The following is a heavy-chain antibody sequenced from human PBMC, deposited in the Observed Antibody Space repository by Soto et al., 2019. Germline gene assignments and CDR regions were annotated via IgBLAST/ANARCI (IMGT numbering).Heavy chain of an antibody. V-gene: IGHV3-30*18. CDR2: ISYEGSYK. D-gene: IGHD3-16*01. Sequence: QGQLVESGGGVVQPGRSLRLSCAASAFRFRSYGMHWVRQAPGKGLEWVAFISYEGSYKYYTDSVKGRFTISRDNSKNILSVEMSSLRPEDTAVYYCAKDWGEVEGIGGNNYYGMDVWGQGTSVTVSS. J-gene: IGHJ6*02. CDR1: AFRFRSYG. CDR3: AKDWGEVEGIGGNNYYGMDV.